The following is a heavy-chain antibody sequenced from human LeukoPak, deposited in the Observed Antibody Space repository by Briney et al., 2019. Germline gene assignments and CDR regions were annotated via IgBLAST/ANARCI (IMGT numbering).Heavy chain of an antibody. V-gene: IGHV1-2*02. CDR2: INPNSGDT. Sequence: ASVKVSCKASKDTFTVYYMRWVRQAPGQGLRWMGWINPNSGDTNYAEKFQGRITMTRDTSISTAYMELRSLTSDDTAVYYCVNFGYSNSSYFSSWGQGTLVTVSS. D-gene: IGHD5-12*01. CDR3: VNFGYSNSSYFSS. J-gene: IGHJ4*02. CDR1: KDTFTVYY.